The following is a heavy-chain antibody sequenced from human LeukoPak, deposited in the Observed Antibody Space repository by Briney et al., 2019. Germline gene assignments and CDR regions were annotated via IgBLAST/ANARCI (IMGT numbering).Heavy chain of an antibody. V-gene: IGHV4-4*02. CDR1: GGSISGTNW. D-gene: IGHD4-23*01. J-gene: IGHJ6*02. Sequence: SGTLSLTCVVSGGSISGTNWWSWVRQAPGKGLEWIGEIHHGGSINYNPSLKSRVTISVDKSRNQFSLKLTSVTAADTAVFYCVRDRGGNFEFGMDVWGQGTTVTVSS. CDR3: VRDRGGNFEFGMDV. CDR2: IHHGGSI.